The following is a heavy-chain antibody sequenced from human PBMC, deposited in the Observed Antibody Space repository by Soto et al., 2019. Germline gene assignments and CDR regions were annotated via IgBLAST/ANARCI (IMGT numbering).Heavy chain of an antibody. J-gene: IGHJ5*02. CDR1: GYTFTTYP. Sequence: ASVKVSCKASGYTFTTYPMHWVRQAPGQGLEWMGWISAYNGNTNYAQKLQGRVTMTTDTSTSTAYMELRSLRSDDTAVYYCARDRNGYYDILTGQNWFDPWGQGTLVTVSS. CDR3: ARDRNGYYDILTGQNWFDP. CDR2: ISAYNGNT. D-gene: IGHD3-9*01. V-gene: IGHV1-18*01.